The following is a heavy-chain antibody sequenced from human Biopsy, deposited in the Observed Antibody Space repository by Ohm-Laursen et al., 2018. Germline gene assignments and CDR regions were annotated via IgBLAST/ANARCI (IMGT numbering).Heavy chain of an antibody. CDR1: GFTLSGHT. Sequence: SLRLSCSASGFTLSGHTMNWVRQAPGKGLEWASFISSSGVQYHADSVKGRFTISRDNAKNTLYLQMNSLRVEDTAVCYCAKAGRGYIDYWGQGTLVIVSS. D-gene: IGHD5-18*01. CDR3: AKAGRGYIDY. V-gene: IGHV3-69-1*01. J-gene: IGHJ4*02. CDR2: ISSSGVQ.